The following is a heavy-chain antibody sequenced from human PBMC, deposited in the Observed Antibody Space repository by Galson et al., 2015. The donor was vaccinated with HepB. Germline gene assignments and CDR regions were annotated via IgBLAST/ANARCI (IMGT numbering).Heavy chain of an antibody. CDR1: GFTFSSYG. CDR2: ISYDGSNK. V-gene: IGHV3-30*18. CDR3: AKGMYSGSYGVVGGFDY. Sequence: SLRLSCAASGFTFSSYGMHWVRQAPGKGLEWVAVISYDGSNKYYADSVKGRFTISRDNSKNTLYLQMNSLRAEDTAVYYCAKGMYSGSYGVVGGFDYWGQGTLVTVSS. D-gene: IGHD1-26*01. J-gene: IGHJ4*02.